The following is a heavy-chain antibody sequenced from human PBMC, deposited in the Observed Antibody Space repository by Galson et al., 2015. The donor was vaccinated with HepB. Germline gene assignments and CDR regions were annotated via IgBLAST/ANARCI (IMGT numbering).Heavy chain of an antibody. CDR2: IKQDGSEK. CDR1: GFTFSSYW. CDR3: AKEIGETNNYYYYYGMDV. V-gene: IGHV3-7*03. D-gene: IGHD3-10*01. J-gene: IGHJ6*02. Sequence: SLRLSCAASGFTFSSYWMSWVRQAPGKGLEWVANIKQDGSEKYYVDSVKGRFTISRDNAKNSLYLQMNSLRAEDTAVYYCAKEIGETNNYYYYYGMDVWGQGTTVTVSS.